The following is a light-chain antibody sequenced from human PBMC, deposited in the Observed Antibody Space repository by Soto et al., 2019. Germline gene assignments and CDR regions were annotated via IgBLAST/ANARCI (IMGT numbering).Light chain of an antibody. CDR2: EVS. CDR3: QQYFGAWT. Sequence: DFQMTQSPSTLSASVGDRVTITCRASRSLSGWLAWYQQKPGKAPNLLIYEVSTLETGVPSRFSGSGSGTEFTLTINSLQPDDFATYYCQQYFGAWTFGQGTKVEI. CDR1: RSLSGW. J-gene: IGKJ1*01. V-gene: IGKV1-5*03.